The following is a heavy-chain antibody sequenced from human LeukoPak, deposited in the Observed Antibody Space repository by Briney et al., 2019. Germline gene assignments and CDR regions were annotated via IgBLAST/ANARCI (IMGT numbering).Heavy chain of an antibody. D-gene: IGHD2-2*02. CDR3: ARTCSASSTNCYTDF. J-gene: IGHJ4*02. CDR2: ISAYNGNT. Sequence: AASVKVSCKASGYTFTSYGISWVRQAPGQGLEWMGWISAYNGNTNYAQKLQGRVTMTTDTSTSTAYMELRTLRSDDTAVYYCARTCSASSTNCYTDFWGQGTLVTVSS. CDR1: GYTFTSYG. V-gene: IGHV1-18*01.